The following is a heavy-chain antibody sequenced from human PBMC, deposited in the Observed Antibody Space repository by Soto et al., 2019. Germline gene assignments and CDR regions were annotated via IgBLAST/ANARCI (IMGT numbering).Heavy chain of an antibody. D-gene: IGHD4-17*01. J-gene: IGHJ4*02. Sequence: QVQLVQSGAEVKKPGASVKVSCKASGYTFTNYDIYWVRQAAGQGLEWMGWMSPNSGNTGYVQKFQGRVTMTRSTSINTAYMELSSLRFEVTAIYFCARRGGDYEFWGQGTLVTVSS. CDR3: ARRGGDYEF. CDR1: GYTFTNYD. CDR2: MSPNSGNT. V-gene: IGHV1-8*01.